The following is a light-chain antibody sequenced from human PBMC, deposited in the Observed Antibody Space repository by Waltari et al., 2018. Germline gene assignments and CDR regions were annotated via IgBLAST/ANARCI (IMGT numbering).Light chain of an antibody. V-gene: IGKV3-11*01. CDR3: QQRSNWWT. Sequence: ETVLTQSPATLALSPGERATLSCRASRSVGTYLDWYQHRPCQAPRLLIYDASKRATGIPARFSGSGSGTDFTLTITSLDPEDFAVYYCQQRSNWWTFGQGTKVEIK. CDR2: DAS. J-gene: IGKJ1*01. CDR1: RSVGTY.